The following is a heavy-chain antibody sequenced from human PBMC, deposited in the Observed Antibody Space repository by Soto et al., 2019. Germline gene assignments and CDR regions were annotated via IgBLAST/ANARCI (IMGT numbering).Heavy chain of an antibody. CDR1: GYTFYSHS. CDR2: ISADNGNT. Sequence: QAQLVQSGAEVKKPGASVKVSCKASGYTFYSHSISWVRQAPGQGLEWMGRISADNGNTKYGQKFRGRVTMTTDTSTSTVYMALRNRRSDDTAVYYCARCIQQDYYYGMDVWGQGTTVTVSS. D-gene: IGHD5-18*01. J-gene: IGHJ6*02. CDR3: ARCIQQDYYYGMDV. V-gene: IGHV1-18*01.